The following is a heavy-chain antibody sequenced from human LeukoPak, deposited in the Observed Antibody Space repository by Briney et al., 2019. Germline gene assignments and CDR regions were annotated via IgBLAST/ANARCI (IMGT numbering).Heavy chain of an antibody. J-gene: IGHJ4*02. CDR1: GFTFSSYA. CDR3: AKTIVVVVAATLYYFDY. V-gene: IGHV3-23*01. CDR2: ISGSGGST. Sequence: PGGSLRLSCAASGFTFSSYAMSWVRQAPGKRLEWVSAISGSGGSTYYADSVKGRFTISRDNSKNTLYLQMNSLRAEDTAVYYCAKTIVVVVAATLYYFDYWGQGTLVTVSS. D-gene: IGHD2-15*01.